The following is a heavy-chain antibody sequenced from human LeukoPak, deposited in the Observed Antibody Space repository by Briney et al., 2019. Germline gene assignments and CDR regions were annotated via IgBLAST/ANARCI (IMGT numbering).Heavy chain of an antibody. J-gene: IGHJ4*02. CDR1: GGSISSYY. CDR3: ASADTAMVTDY. D-gene: IGHD5-18*01. V-gene: IGHV4-59*01. Sequence: SETLSLTCTVSGGSISSYYWSWIRQPPGKGLEWIGYIYYSGSTNYNPSLKGRVTISVDTSKNQFSLKLSSVTAADTAVYYCASADTAMVTDYWGQGTLVTVSS. CDR2: IYYSGST.